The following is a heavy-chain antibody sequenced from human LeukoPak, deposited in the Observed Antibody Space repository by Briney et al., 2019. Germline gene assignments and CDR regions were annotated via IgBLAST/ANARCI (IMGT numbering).Heavy chain of an antibody. CDR2: IKPDGSGK. J-gene: IGHJ4*02. D-gene: IGHD6-13*01. CDR1: GLTFSSYW. CDR3: ARCAVAAAGDY. V-gene: IGHV3-7*01. Sequence: GGSLRLSCAASGLTFSSYWMSWGRQAPGKGPEWVANIKPDGSGKYYVDSVKGRFTISRDNAENSLFLHMNSLRAEDTAVYYCARCAVAAAGDYWGRGTLVTVSS.